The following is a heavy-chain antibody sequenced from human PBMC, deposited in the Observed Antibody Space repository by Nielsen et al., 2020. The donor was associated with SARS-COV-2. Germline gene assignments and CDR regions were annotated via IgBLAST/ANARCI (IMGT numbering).Heavy chain of an antibody. CDR1: GFTFDDYA. V-gene: IGHV3-9*01. D-gene: IGHD3-22*01. J-gene: IGHJ4*02. Sequence: GGSLRLSCAASGFTFDDYAMHWVRQAPGKGLEWVSGINWNSGSIGYADSVKGRFTISRDNAKNSLYLQMNSLRAEDTALYYCAKDPYYYDSSGYYVVWGQGTLVTVSS. CDR3: AKDPYYYDSSGYYVV. CDR2: INWNSGSI.